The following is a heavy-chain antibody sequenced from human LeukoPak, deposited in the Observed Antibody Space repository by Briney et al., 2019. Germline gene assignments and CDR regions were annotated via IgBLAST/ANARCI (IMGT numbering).Heavy chain of an antibody. CDR1: GFAFGDHA. CDR2: IRSKPYGGTT. D-gene: IGHD6-13*01. CDR3: TRDVSSSWYEGADY. Sequence: GGSLRLSCTASGFAFGDHAMGWFRQAPGKGLGWVGFIRSKPYGGTTEYAASVKGRFTISRDDSKSIAYLQMNSLKTEDTAVYYCTRDVSSSWYEGADYWGQGTLVTVSS. V-gene: IGHV3-49*03. J-gene: IGHJ4*02.